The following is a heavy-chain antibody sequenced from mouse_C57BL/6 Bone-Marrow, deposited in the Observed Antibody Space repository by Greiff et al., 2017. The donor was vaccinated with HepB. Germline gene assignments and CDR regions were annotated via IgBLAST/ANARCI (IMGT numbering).Heavy chain of an antibody. CDR3: ASRELRREY. V-gene: IGHV1-69*01. D-gene: IGHD3-2*02. CDR1: GYTFTSYW. CDR2: IDPSDSYT. Sequence: QVQLQQPGAELVMPGASVKLSCKASGYTFTSYWMHRVKQRPGQGLEWIGEIDPSDSYTNYNQKFTGKSTLTVDKSSSTAYMELSSLTSGDSAVYYYASRELRREYWGQGTSVTFSS. J-gene: IGHJ4*01.